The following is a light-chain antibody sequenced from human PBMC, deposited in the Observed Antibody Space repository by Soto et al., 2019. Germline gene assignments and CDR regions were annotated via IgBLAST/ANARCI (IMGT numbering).Light chain of an antibody. Sequence: TVLTQSLATLSLSTGERATLSCKASQSVSSYLAWYQQKPGQAPRLLIYDASNRATGIPARFSGSGSGTDFTLTISSLAPEDFGVYYSQQRSLWISFCQGTRLE. J-gene: IGKJ5*01. CDR1: QSVSSY. CDR2: DAS. V-gene: IGKV3-11*01. CDR3: QQRSLWIS.